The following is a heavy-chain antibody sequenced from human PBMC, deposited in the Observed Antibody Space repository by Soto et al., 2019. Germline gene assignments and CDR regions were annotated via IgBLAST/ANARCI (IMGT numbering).Heavy chain of an antibody. V-gene: IGHV3-7*05. CDR1: GFTFSSYW. Sequence: GGSLRLSCAASGFTFSSYWMSWVRQAPGKGLEWVANIKQDGSEKYYVDSVKGRFTISRDNAKNSLYLQMNSLRAEDTAVYYCAREGGVPYYDILYYWGQGTLVTVSS. D-gene: IGHD3-9*01. J-gene: IGHJ4*02. CDR3: AREGGVPYYDILYY. CDR2: IKQDGSEK.